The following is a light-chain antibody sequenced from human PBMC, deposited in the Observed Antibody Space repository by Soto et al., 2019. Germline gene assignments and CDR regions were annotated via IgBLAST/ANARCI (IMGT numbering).Light chain of an antibody. Sequence: EIVLTQSPGTLSLSPGERATLSCRASQSVSSNYLAWFQQKPGQAPRLLIYAASSRATGIPDRFSGSVSGTDFTLTISRLEPEDFAVYYCQQYGSAPQTFGQGTKVEIK. J-gene: IGKJ1*01. V-gene: IGKV3-20*01. CDR1: QSVSSNY. CDR2: AAS. CDR3: QQYGSAPQT.